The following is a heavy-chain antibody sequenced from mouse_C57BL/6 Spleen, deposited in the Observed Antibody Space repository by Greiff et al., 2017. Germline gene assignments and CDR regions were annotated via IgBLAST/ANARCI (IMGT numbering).Heavy chain of an antibody. V-gene: IGHV3-6*01. CDR3: ARGGDYDRYYAMDY. Sequence: EVQLQESGPGLVKPSQSLSLTCSVTGYSITSGYYWNWIRQFPGNKLEWMGYISYDGSNNYNPSLKNRISITRDTSKNQFFLKLNSVTTEDTATYYCARGGDYDRYYAMDYWGQGTSVTVSS. CDR1: GYSITSGYY. CDR2: ISYDGSN. J-gene: IGHJ4*01. D-gene: IGHD2-4*01.